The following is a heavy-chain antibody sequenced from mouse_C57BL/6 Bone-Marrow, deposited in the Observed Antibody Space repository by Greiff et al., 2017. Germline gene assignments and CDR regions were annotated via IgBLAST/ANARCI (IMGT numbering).Heavy chain of an antibody. CDR3: ARAPYDYDGYFDV. D-gene: IGHD2-4*01. Sequence: QVQLQQPGAELVRPGSSVKLSCKASGYTFTSYWMHWVKQRPIQGLEWIGNIDPSDSETHYNQKFKDKATLTVDKSSSTAYMQLSSLTSEDSAVYYCARAPYDYDGYFDVWGTGTTVTVSS. J-gene: IGHJ1*03. CDR1: GYTFTSYW. V-gene: IGHV1-52*01. CDR2: IDPSDSET.